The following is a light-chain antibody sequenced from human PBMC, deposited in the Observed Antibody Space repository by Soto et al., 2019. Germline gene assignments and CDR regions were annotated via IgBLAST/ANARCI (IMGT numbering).Light chain of an antibody. CDR2: AAS. Sequence: DIQMTQSPCSLSPSXAGRVPITXXXSQGISSWLAWYQQKPGKAPKLLIFAASSLQSGVPRRFSGSGSGTEFTLTISGLQSEDSGVYYCQQTYSTPPCNFGQGTRLEIK. J-gene: IGKJ5*01. CDR3: QQTYSTPPCN. CDR1: QGISSW. V-gene: IGKV1-12*01.